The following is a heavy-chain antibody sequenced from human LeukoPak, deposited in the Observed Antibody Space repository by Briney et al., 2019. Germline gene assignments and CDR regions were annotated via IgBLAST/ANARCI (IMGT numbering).Heavy chain of an antibody. J-gene: IGHJ4*02. CDR3: AKAGPMKLQHYFDY. CDR2: MRYDGSNR. Sequence: GGSLRLFCAASGITLSSYGMHRVRQAPGKGLEWVAFMRYDGSNRYYTDSVKARFTIYRDSSKNTLYLQMNSLRAEDTAVYYCAKAGPMKLQHYFDYWGQGTLVTVSS. D-gene: IGHD3-22*01. V-gene: IGHV3-30*02. CDR1: GITLSSYG.